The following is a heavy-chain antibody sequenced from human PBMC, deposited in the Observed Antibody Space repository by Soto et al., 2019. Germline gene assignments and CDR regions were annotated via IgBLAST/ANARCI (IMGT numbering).Heavy chain of an antibody. V-gene: IGHV4-59*01. D-gene: IGHD1-26*01. CDR3: ARAGGSYSVWYYYYGTDV. J-gene: IGHJ6*02. Sequence: PSETLSLTCTVSGGSISSYYWSWIRQPPGKGLEWIGYIYYSGSTNYNPSLKSRVTISVDTSKNQFSLKLSSVTAADTAVYYCARAGGSYSVWYYYYGTDVWGQGTTVTVSS. CDR1: GGSISSYY. CDR2: IYYSGST.